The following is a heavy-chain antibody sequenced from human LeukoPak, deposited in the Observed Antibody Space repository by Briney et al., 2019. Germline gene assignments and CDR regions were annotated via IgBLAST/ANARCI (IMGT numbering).Heavy chain of an antibody. J-gene: IGHJ6*02. V-gene: IGHV3-23*01. D-gene: IGHD3-22*01. CDR2: INGSGGST. CDR3: AKDLYYYDSSGYWYYYGMDV. Sequence: GGSLRLSCAASGFTFSSYAMSWVRQAPGKGLEWVSAINGSGGSTYYADSVKGRFTISRDNSKNTLYLQMNSLRAEDTAVYYCAKDLYYYDSSGYWYYYGMDVWGQGTTVTVSS. CDR1: GFTFSSYA.